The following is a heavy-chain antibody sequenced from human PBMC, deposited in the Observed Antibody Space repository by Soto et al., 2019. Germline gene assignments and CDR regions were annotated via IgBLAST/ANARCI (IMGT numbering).Heavy chain of an antibody. J-gene: IGHJ4*02. D-gene: IGHD6-19*01. CDR1: GFTFSRYW. CDR3: AVAVAAPTAIGY. CDR2: INSDGSST. V-gene: IGHV3-74*01. Sequence: SLRLSCAVSGFTFSRYWMHWVRQAPGKGLVWVSRINSDGSSTSYADSVKGRFTISRDNAKNTLYLQMNSLRAEDTAVYYCAVAVAAPTAIGYWGQGTLVTVSS.